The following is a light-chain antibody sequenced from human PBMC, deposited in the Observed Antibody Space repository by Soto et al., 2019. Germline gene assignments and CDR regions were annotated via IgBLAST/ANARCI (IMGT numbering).Light chain of an antibody. V-gene: IGKV1-9*01. J-gene: IGKJ1*01. Sequence: IQLTQSPSSLSASVGDRVTITCRASQGISTYLAWYQQNPGKAPKLLIHDASTLQSGVPSRFSGSGSGTDFTLSISSLQPEDFATYYCQQLNSYPRTFGQGTKVDIK. CDR3: QQLNSYPRT. CDR1: QGISTY. CDR2: DAS.